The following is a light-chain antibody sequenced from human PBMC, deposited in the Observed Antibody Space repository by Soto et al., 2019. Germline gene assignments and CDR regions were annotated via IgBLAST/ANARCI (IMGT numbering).Light chain of an antibody. CDR1: QSLSSNY. CDR2: GAS. CDR3: HQCDRAPWT. Sequence: EIVLTQSPGTLSLSPGERATLSCRASQSLSSNYLAWYQQKPGQAPRLLIYGASSRATGIPDRFSGSGYGTDLTLTISRREPEDFAVFYCHQCDRAPWTFGQGTKVEIK. V-gene: IGKV3-20*01. J-gene: IGKJ1*01.